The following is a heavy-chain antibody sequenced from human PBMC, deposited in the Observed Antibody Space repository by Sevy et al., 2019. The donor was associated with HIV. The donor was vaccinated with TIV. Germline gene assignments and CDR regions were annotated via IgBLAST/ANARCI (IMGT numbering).Heavy chain of an antibody. CDR2: IKSKNDGGRT. V-gene: IGHV3-15*01. Sequence: GGSLRLSCAASGFTFSNAWMSWVRQAPGKGLEWVGRIKSKNDGGRTDYAAPGKDRFTITREESKNTLYLQTNSLKTGDTAIYYCTTDSKKRGVLALLDYWGQGTLVTVSS. J-gene: IGHJ4*02. CDR3: TTDSKKRGVLALLDY. D-gene: IGHD3-10*01. CDR1: GFTFSNAW.